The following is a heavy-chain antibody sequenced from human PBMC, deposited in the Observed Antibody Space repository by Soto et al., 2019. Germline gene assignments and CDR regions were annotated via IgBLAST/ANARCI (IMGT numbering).Heavy chain of an antibody. J-gene: IGHJ4*02. D-gene: IGHD1-1*01. CDR2: IYYSGST. CDR1: GGSLSRGGYF. Sequence: ASENLSLPCTVSGGSLSRGGYFLSWIRQHPGKGLEWIGYIYYSGSTYYNPSLKSRVTISVDTSKNQFSLKLSSVTAADTAVYYCARVEGESTHDYWGQGTLVTVSS. CDR3: ARVEGESTHDY. V-gene: IGHV4-31*03.